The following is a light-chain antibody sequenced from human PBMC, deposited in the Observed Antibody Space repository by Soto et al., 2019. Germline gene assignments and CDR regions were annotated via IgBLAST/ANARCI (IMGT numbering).Light chain of an antibody. CDR3: CSYVGASTYV. CDR1: TSFVGTYNF. Sequence: QSVLTQPASVSGSPGQSITISCTGTTSFVGTYNFVFWYRQHPGKAPQVLIYEDTKRPSGVSNRFSGSTSGSTASLTISGLQAEDEADYYCCSYVGASTYVFGTGTKVTAL. J-gene: IGLJ1*01. V-gene: IGLV2-23*01. CDR2: EDT.